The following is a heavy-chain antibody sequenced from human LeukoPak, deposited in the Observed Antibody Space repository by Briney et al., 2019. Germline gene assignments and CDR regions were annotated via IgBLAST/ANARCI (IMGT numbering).Heavy chain of an antibody. CDR2: IGGSNGIT. Sequence: GGSLRLSCAASRFTFNSYAMSWVRQAPGKGLEWVSVIGGSNGITFYVGSVKGRFTISRDTSKNTLYLQMNSLRVEDTAVYFCASRHCSGGGCYFAGADPFDYWGQGTLVTVSS. D-gene: IGHD2-15*01. J-gene: IGHJ4*02. V-gene: IGHV3-23*01. CDR3: ASRHCSGGGCYFAGADPFDY. CDR1: RFTFNSYA.